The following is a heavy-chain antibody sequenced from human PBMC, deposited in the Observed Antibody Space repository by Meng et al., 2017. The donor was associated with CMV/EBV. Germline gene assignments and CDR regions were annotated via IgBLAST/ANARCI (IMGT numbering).Heavy chain of an antibody. D-gene: IGHD2-2*01. CDR1: GFTFSSYS. V-gene: IGHV3-48*04. J-gene: IGHJ2*01. CDR2: ISSSSSTI. CDR3: ARAVGETVVPAAASYFDL. Sequence: GGSLRLSCAASGFTFSSYSMNWVRQAPGKGLEWVSYISSSSSTIYYADSVQGRFTISRDNAKNSLYLQMNSLRAEDTAVYYCARAVGETVVPAAASYFDLWGRGTLVTVSS.